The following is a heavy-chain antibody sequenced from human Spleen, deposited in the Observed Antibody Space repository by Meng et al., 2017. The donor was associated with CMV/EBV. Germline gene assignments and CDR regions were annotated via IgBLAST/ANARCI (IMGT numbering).Heavy chain of an antibody. Sequence: GGSLRLSCAASGFTFDDYAMHWVRQAPGKGLEWVSRINSDGSSTSYADSVKGRFTISRDNANNVLYLEMDSLRAEDTAVYFCARGTQLGYWTPDYYYGLDVWGQGTTVTVSS. CDR1: GFTFDDYA. CDR3: ARGTQLGYWTPDYYYGLDV. V-gene: IGHV3-74*01. CDR2: INSDGSST. D-gene: IGHD5-18*01. J-gene: IGHJ6*02.